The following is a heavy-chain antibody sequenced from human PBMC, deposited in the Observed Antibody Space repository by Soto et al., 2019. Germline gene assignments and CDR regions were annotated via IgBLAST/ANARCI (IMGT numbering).Heavy chain of an antibody. V-gene: IGHV3-66*04. D-gene: IGHD5-18*01. CDR1: GFTVSSNY. J-gene: IGHJ4*02. CDR2: IYSGGSA. Sequence: EVQLVESGGGLVQPGGSLRLSCAASGFTVSSNYMSWVRPAPGKGLEWVSVIYSGGSAYYADSVKGRFTISRDNSKNTLYLQMNSPRAEDTAVYYCARHGYSYGGGYFDSWGQGTLVTVSS. CDR3: ARHGYSYGGGYFDS.